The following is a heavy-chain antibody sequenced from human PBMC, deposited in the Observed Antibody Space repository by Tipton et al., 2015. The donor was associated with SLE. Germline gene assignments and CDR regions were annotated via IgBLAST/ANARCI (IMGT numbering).Heavy chain of an antibody. CDR3: ARYWILGYYFDF. CDR1: GFTVSSNY. J-gene: IGHJ4*02. D-gene: IGHD3-16*01. CDR2: IYSGGDT. Sequence: GSLRLSCAASGFTVSSNYMSWVRQAPGKGLEWVSVIYSGGDTYYADSVKGRFIISRDNSKNTLYLHMNSLRAEDTAVYYCARYWILGYYFDFWGQGTLVSVSS. V-gene: IGHV3-53*01.